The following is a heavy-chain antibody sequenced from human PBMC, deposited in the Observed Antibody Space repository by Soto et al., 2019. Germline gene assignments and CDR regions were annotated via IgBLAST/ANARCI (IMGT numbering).Heavy chain of an antibody. J-gene: IGHJ3*02. CDR2: LYSGGST. Sequence: EVQLVETGGGLIQPGGSLRLSCAASGLTVSSNYMNWVRQAPGKGLEWDSVLYSGGSTHYAGSVKGRFIISRDNSKNTLYLQMNSLRAEDTAVYYCARDRPGDEGDAFDIWGHGTMVTVSS. D-gene: IGHD3-10*01. CDR3: ARDRPGDEGDAFDI. CDR1: GLTVSSNY. V-gene: IGHV3-53*02.